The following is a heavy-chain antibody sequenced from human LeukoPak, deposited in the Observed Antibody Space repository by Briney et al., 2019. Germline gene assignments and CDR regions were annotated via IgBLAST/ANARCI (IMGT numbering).Heavy chain of an antibody. CDR2: IRYDGNNK. D-gene: IGHD2-2*01. CDR1: GFPFRSYA. CDR3: AKDVGSSTHPHYYYYYMDV. J-gene: IGHJ6*03. V-gene: IGHV3-30*02. Sequence: PGGSLRLSCAASGFPFRSYAMHWVRQAPGKGLEWVAFIRYDGNNKYSADSVKGRFTISRDNSKNTLYLQMNSLRAEDTAVYYCAKDVGSSTHPHYYYYYMDVWGKGTTVTISS.